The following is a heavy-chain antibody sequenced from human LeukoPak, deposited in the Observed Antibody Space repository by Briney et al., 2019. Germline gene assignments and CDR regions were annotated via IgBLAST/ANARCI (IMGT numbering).Heavy chain of an antibody. CDR3: ARDRTSYGDYVRSNYYYYGMDV. Sequence: PSETLSLTSTVPGGSPSSYYWSWIRQPARKGLEWIGRIYTSGSTNYNPSLKSRVTMSVDTSKNQFSLKLSSVTAADTAVYYCARDRTSYGDYVRSNYYYYGMDVWGQGTTVTVSS. J-gene: IGHJ6*02. D-gene: IGHD4-17*01. V-gene: IGHV4-4*07. CDR1: GGSPSSYY. CDR2: IYTSGST.